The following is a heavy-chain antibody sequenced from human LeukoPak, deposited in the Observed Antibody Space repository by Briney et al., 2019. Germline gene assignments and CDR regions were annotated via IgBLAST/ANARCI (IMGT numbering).Heavy chain of an antibody. CDR3: AELGITMTGGV. V-gene: IGHV3-48*03. CDR2: IRISGSTI. CDR1: GFTFSSYE. Sequence: GGSLRLSCAACGFTFSSYEMNWVRQAPGKGLEGVSYIRISGSTIYYADSVKGRFPIPRDNAKNSLYLQMNSLRAEHTAVYYCAELGITMTGGVWGKGTTVAIPS. J-gene: IGHJ6*03. D-gene: IGHD3-10*02.